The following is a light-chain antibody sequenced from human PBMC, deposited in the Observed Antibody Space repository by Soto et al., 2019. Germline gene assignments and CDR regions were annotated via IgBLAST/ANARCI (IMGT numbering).Light chain of an antibody. CDR3: QQFSSYPLT. CDR2: DAS. V-gene: IGKV3-20*01. Sequence: EIVLTQSPGTLSLSPWERATLSCMASQTVRNNYLAWYQQKPGQAPRLLIYDASSRATGIPDRFSGGGSGTDFTLTISRLEPEDFAVYYCQQFSSYPLTFGGGTKVHI. CDR1: QTVRNNY. J-gene: IGKJ4*01.